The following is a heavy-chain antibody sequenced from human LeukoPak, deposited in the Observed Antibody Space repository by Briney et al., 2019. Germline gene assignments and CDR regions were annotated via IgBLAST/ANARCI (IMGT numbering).Heavy chain of an antibody. CDR1: GYTFTSYG. V-gene: IGHV1-18*04. CDR2: ISAYNGNT. Sequence: GASVKVSCKASGYTFTSYGISWVRQAPGQGLEWMGWISAYNGNTNYAQKLQGRVTMTTDTSTSTAYMELRSLRSDDTAVYYCARDRERGYSYGYLDYWGQGTLVTVSS. J-gene: IGHJ4*02. CDR3: ARDRERGYSYGYLDY. D-gene: IGHD5-18*01.